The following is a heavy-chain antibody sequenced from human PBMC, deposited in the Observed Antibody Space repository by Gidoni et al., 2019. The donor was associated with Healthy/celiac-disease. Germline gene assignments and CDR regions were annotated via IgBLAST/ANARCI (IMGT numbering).Heavy chain of an antibody. D-gene: IGHD2-2*01. V-gene: IGHV3-23*01. CDR1: GFTFSSYA. Sequence: EVQLLESGGGLVQPGGSLRLSCAASGFTFSSYAMSWVRQAPGKGLEWVSAISGSGGSTYYADSVKGRFTISRDNSKNTLYLQMNSLRAEDTAVYYCAKRASGQLRSILRYYYYGMDVWGQGTTVTVSS. CDR3: AKRASGQLRSILRYYYYGMDV. J-gene: IGHJ6*02. CDR2: ISGSGGST.